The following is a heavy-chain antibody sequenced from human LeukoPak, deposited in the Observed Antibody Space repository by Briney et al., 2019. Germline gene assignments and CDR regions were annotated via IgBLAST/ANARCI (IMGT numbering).Heavy chain of an antibody. Sequence: GSSVKVSCKASVGTFSSYAISWVRQAPGQGLEWMGGIIPIFGTANYAQKFQGRVTITTDESTSTAYMELSSLRSEDTAVYYCARAQWLLLAFDYWGQGTLVTVSS. CDR2: IIPIFGTA. CDR3: ARAQWLLLAFDY. CDR1: VGTFSSYA. J-gene: IGHJ4*02. D-gene: IGHD3-22*01. V-gene: IGHV1-69*05.